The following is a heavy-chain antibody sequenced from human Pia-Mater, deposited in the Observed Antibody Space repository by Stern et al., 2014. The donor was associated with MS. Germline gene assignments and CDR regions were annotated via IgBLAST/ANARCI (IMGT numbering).Heavy chain of an antibody. J-gene: IGHJ4*02. V-gene: IGHV3-21*01. Sequence: MQLVQSGGGLVKPGGSLRLSCAASGFTFSSYSMIWVRQAPGTGLEWVSSINSVNAYTHYADSVKGRFTISRDNAKNSLYLQMNSLRDEDTAVYYCARGSEWELLEYWGQGALVTVSS. CDR2: INSVNAYT. CDR3: ARGSEWELLEY. D-gene: IGHD1-26*01. CDR1: GFTFSSYS.